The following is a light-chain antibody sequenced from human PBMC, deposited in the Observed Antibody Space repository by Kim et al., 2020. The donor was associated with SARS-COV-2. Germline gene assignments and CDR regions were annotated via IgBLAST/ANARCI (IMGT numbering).Light chain of an antibody. CDR3: QVWALPTDHHVL. Sequence: SYELTQPPSVSVAPGQTARITCGGDDIGGKSVHWYQQRPGQAPVLVMFYDSDRPSGIPERFSGSKSGNTATLTVSRVEAGDEADYYCQVWALPTDHHVLFGGGTQLTVL. J-gene: IGLJ2*01. V-gene: IGLV3-21*04. CDR2: YDS. CDR1: DIGGKS.